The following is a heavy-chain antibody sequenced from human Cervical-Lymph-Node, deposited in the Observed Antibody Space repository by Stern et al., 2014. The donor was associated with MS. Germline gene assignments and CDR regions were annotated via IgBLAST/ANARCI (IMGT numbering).Heavy chain of an antibody. CDR2: IYHSGAL. Sequence: QVQLQESGPGLVKPSGTLSLTCAVSGGSVSSTNWRSWVRQSPGKGLEGIGNIYHSGALINRPSLRSQVSISLDNSTTHLSLHLTSLTAADTAVYYCARERQQYCNSEGCSYWYFDLWGRGTLVTVSS. J-gene: IGHJ2*01. CDR1: GGSVSSTNW. D-gene: IGHD2/OR15-2a*01. V-gene: IGHV4-4*02. CDR3: ARERQQYCNSEGCSYWYFDL.